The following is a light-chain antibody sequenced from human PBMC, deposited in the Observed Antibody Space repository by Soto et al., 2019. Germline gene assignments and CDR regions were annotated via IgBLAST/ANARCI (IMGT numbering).Light chain of an antibody. CDR1: SSDVGGYNY. V-gene: IGLV2-14*01. J-gene: IGLJ3*02. Sequence: QSALTQPASVSGSPGQSITISCTGTSSDVGGYNYVSWYQQHPGKAPKLMIYEVSNRPSGVSSRFSGSKSGNTASLTISGLQAEDEADYYCSSYTSSSTTWVLGGGTQLTVL. CDR3: SSYTSSSTTWV. CDR2: EVS.